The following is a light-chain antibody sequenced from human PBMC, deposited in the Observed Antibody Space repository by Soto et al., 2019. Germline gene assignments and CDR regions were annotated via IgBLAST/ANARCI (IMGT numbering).Light chain of an antibody. J-gene: IGKJ4*01. V-gene: IGKV3-15*01. CDR1: QGSGDT. CDR2: DTS. CDR3: QPYNNWPLN. Sequence: EVLQTQSPATLSVAPEKGGTHACRSSQGSGDTSAWYQHKPGQTPRLLIYDTSTRATGVPDRFSGSRSGPEFTLTNNGLQSDDFAIYYCQPYNNWPLNFGGGTKVDIK.